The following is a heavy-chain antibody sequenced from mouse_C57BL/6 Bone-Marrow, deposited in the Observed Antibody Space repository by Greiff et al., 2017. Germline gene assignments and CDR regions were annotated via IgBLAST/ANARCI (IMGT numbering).Heavy chain of an antibody. CDR1: GFSLTSYG. D-gene: IGHD2-3*01. J-gene: IGHJ4*01. V-gene: IGHV2-2*01. CDR3: ARNGGYYVWYYAMDY. CDR2: IWSGGST. Sequence: VKLVESGPGLVQPSQSLSITCTVSGFSLTSYGVHWVRQSPGKGLEWLGVIWSGGSTDYNAAFISRLSISKDNSKSQVFFKMNSLQADDTAIYYCARNGGYYVWYYAMDYWGQGTSVTVSS.